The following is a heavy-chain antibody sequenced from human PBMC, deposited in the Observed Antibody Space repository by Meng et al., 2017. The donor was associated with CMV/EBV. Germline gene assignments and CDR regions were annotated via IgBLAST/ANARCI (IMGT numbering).Heavy chain of an antibody. CDR3: AKEPVYCSSTSCSFFDY. D-gene: IGHD2-2*01. V-gene: IGHV3-30*02. J-gene: IGHJ4*02. Sequence: GGSLRLSCAASGFTFSSYGMHWVRQAPGKGLEWVAFIRYDGSNKYYADSVKGRFTISRDNSKNTLYLQMNSLRAEDTAVYYCAKEPVYCSSTSCSFFDYWGQGTLVTVSS. CDR1: GFTFSSYG. CDR2: IRYDGSNK.